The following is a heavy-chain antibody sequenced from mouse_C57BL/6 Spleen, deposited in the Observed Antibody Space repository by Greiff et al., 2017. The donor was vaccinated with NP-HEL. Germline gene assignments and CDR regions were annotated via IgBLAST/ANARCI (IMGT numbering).Heavy chain of an antibody. CDR2: ISNGGGST. J-gene: IGHJ1*03. CDR1: GFTFSDYY. Sequence: EVQRVESGGGLVQPGGSLKLSCAASGFTFSDYYMYWVRQTPEKRLEWVAYISNGGGSTYYPDTVKGRFTSSRDNAKNTRYLQMSRLKSEDTAMYYCARQYYGSSYWYFDVWGTGTTVTVSS. V-gene: IGHV5-12*01. CDR3: ARQYYGSSYWYFDV. D-gene: IGHD1-1*01.